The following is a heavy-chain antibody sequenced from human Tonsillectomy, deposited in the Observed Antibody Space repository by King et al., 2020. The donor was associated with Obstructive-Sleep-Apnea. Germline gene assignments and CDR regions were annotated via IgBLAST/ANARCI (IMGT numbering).Heavy chain of an antibody. V-gene: IGHV4-59*08. Sequence: VQLQESGPGLVKPSETLSLTCTVSADSISNYYWSWIRQPPGKGLEWIGYMYYSGNTNYNPSLKSRVTISVDTSKLQFSLRLSSVTAADTAVYYCARHRGVEDYGGYGDYFDYWGQGTLVTVSS. CDR2: MYYSGNT. CDR1: ADSISNYY. J-gene: IGHJ4*02. CDR3: ARHRGVEDYGGYGDYFDY. D-gene: IGHD5-12*01.